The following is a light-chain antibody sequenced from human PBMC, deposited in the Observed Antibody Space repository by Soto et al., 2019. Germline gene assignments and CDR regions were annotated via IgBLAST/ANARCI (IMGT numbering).Light chain of an antibody. V-gene: IGKV3-20*01. CDR1: QSVSSSY. CDR3: QQYGSSLPIT. J-gene: IGKJ5*01. Sequence: EIVLTQSPGTLSLSPGERATLSCRASQSVSSSYLAWYQQKPGQAPRLLIYGASSRATGIPDRFSGSGSGTDFTRTISRLEPEDFAVYYCQQYGSSLPITFGQGTRLEIK. CDR2: GAS.